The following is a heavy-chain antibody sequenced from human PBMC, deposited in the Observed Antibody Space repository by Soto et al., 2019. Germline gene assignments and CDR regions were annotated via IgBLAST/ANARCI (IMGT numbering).Heavy chain of an antibody. CDR1: GGSISSRSYY. J-gene: IGHJ4*02. CDR3: ARGDDSDY. D-gene: IGHD3-10*01. Sequence: QLLESGPGLVTPSETLSLTCAVSGGSISSRSYYWGWIRQPPGKGLECIGSIFYGGRTYYSPSLESRVTISVDTAKNQYSLRLSYVTAADTAVYYCARGDDSDYWGEGTMVAVSS. CDR2: IFYGGRT. V-gene: IGHV4-39*01.